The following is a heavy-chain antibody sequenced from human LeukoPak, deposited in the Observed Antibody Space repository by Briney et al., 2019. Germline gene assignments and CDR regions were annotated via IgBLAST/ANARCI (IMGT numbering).Heavy chain of an antibody. V-gene: IGHV3-48*03. CDR1: GFTFSSYE. CDR2: ISSSGSTT. J-gene: IGHJ4*02. Sequence: PGGSLRLSCAASGFTFSSYEMNWVRQAPGKGLEWVSYISSSGSTTYYADSVKGRFTISRDNAKNSLYLQMNSLRAEDTAVYYCATLGVIMVYATFDYWGQGTPVTVSS. CDR3: ATLGVIMVYATFDY. D-gene: IGHD2-8*01.